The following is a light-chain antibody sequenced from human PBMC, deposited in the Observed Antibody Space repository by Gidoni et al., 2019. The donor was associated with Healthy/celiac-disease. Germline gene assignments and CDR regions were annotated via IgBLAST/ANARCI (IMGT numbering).Light chain of an antibody. CDR1: NIGSTS. V-gene: IGLV3-21*03. CDR2: DDS. CDR3: QVWDSSSDHRV. J-gene: IGLJ3*02. Sequence: SYVLTQPPSVSVAPGKTARLTCGGNNIGSTSVHWYQQKPGQDPVLVVYDDSDRPSGIPERFSGSNSGNTATLTISRVEAGDEADYYCQVWDSSSDHRVFGGGTKLTVL.